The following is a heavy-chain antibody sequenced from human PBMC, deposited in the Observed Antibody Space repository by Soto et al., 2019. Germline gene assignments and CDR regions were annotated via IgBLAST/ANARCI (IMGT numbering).Heavy chain of an antibody. CDR1: GFTFSSYS. V-gene: IGHV3-48*02. CDR2: ISSSSSTI. Sequence: PGGSLRLSCAASGFTFSSYSMNWVRQAPGKGLEWVSYISSSSSTIYYADSVKGRFTISRDNAKNSLYLQMNSLRDEDTAVYYCARAPRWERTRPYYFDYWGQGTLVTVSS. J-gene: IGHJ4*02. D-gene: IGHD1-26*01. CDR3: ARAPRWERTRPYYFDY.